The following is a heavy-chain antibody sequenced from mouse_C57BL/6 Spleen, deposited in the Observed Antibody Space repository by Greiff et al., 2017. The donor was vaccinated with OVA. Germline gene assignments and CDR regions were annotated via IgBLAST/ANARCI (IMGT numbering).Heavy chain of an antibody. D-gene: IGHD2-1*01. V-gene: IGHV1-61*01. CDR3: AREDGNCPYFDY. Sequence: QVQLQQPGAELVRPGSSVKLSCKASGYTFTSYWMDWVKQRPGQGLEWIGNIYPSDSETHYNQKFKDKATLTVDKSSSTAYMQLSSLTSEDSAVYYCAREDGNCPYFDYWGQGTTLTVSS. CDR2: IYPSDSET. CDR1: GYTFTSYW. J-gene: IGHJ2*01.